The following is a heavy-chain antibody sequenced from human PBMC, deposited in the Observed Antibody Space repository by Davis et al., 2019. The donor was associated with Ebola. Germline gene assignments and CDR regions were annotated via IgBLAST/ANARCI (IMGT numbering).Heavy chain of an antibody. V-gene: IGHV3-23*01. CDR1: GFTFSTNV. CDR2: IGGDGNGI. J-gene: IGHJ4*02. D-gene: IGHD6-6*01. Sequence: GESLKISCVASGFTFSTNVMSWVRQAPGKGLEWIAAIGGDGNGIYYADSLRGRFTISRDNSRDTLYLQMNSLRTDDTAMYYCVRDFFEFSSSSFSDYWGQGTLVTVSS. CDR3: VRDFFEFSSSSFSDY.